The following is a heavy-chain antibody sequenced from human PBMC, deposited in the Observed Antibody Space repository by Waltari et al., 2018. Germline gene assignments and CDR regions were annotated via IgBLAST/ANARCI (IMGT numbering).Heavy chain of an antibody. D-gene: IGHD6-19*01. V-gene: IGHV4-38-2*01. CDR2: IYHSGST. CDR3: ARGAQWLAFDP. J-gene: IGHJ5*02. CDR1: GYSISSGYY. Sequence: QVQLQESGPGLVKPSETLSLTCAVSGYSISSGYYWGWIRQPPGKGLEWIGSIYHSGSTYYNPSLKSGVTISVDTSKNQFSLKLSSVTAADTAVYYCARGAQWLAFDPWGQGTLVTVSS.